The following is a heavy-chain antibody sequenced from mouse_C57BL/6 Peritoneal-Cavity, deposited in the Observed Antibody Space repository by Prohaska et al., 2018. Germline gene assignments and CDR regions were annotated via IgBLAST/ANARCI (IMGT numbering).Heavy chain of an antibody. Sequence: GAELVKPGASVKLSCKASGYTFTSYWMHWVKQRPGQGLEWIGMIHPNSGSTNYNEKFKSKATLTVDKSSSTAYMLLSSLTSEDSAVYFCARGGYYGSSSFDYWGQGTTLTVSS. CDR3: ARGGYYGSSSFDY. D-gene: IGHD1-1*01. V-gene: IGHV1-64*01. CDR1: GYTFTSYW. CDR2: IHPNSGST. J-gene: IGHJ2*01.